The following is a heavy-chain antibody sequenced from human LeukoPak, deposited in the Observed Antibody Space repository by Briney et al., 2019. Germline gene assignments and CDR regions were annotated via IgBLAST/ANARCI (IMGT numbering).Heavy chain of an antibody. V-gene: IGHV4-4*07. J-gene: IGHJ5*02. Sequence: SETLSLTCTVSGGSISSHYWSWIRQPAGKGLEWIGRIYTSGSTNYNPPLKSRVTMSVDTSKNQFSLKLSSVTAADTAVYYCARDVRYFDWLTNNWFDPWGQGTLVTVSS. CDR3: ARDVRYFDWLTNNWFDP. CDR1: GGSISSHY. CDR2: IYTSGST. D-gene: IGHD3-9*01.